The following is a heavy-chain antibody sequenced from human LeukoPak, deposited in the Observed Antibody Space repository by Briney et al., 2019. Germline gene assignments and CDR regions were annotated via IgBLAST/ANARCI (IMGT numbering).Heavy chain of an antibody. V-gene: IGHV4-34*01. CDR1: GGSFSGYY. CDR2: INHSGST. CDR3: ARSITMVRGVIPRGGWFDP. Sequence: PSETLSLTYAVYGGSFSGYYWSWIRQPPGKGLEWIGEINHSGSTNYNPSLKSRVTISVDTSKNQFSLKLSSVTAADTAVYYCARSITMVRGVIPRGGWFDPWGQGTLVTVSS. D-gene: IGHD3-10*01. J-gene: IGHJ5*02.